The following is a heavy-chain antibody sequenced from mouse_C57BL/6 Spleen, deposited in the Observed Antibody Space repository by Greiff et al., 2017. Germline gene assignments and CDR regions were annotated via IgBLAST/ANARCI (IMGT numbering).Heavy chain of an antibody. Sequence: EVKLVESGGGLVKPGGSLKLSCAASGFTFSSYAMSWVRQTPEKRLEWVATISDGGSYTYYPDNVKGRFTISRDNAKNNLYLQMSHLKSEDTAMYYCAREGYGSSPFDYWGQGTTLTVSS. CDR1: GFTFSSYA. J-gene: IGHJ2*01. D-gene: IGHD1-1*01. V-gene: IGHV5-4*01. CDR3: AREGYGSSPFDY. CDR2: ISDGGSYT.